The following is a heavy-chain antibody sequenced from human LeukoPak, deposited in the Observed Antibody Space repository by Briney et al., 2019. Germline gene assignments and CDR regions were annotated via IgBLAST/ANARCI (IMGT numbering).Heavy chain of an antibody. D-gene: IGHD3-10*01. V-gene: IGHV3-7*04. CDR1: GFTFRNYA. Sequence: SGGSLRLSCTVSGFTFRNYAMTWVRQAPGKGLEWVGNIKPDGRETYFADSVKGRFTISRDNARNSLYLQMNSLSAEDTALYHCARDYYASGSHDFWGQGTLVTVSS. CDR3: ARDYYASGSHDF. J-gene: IGHJ4*02. CDR2: IKPDGRET.